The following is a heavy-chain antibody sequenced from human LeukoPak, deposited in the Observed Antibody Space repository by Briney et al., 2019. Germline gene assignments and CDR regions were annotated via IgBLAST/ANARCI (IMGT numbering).Heavy chain of an antibody. D-gene: IGHD3-3*01. CDR2: ITYDGST. CDR1: GRSFDGYY. Sequence: SETLSLTCAVFGRSFDGYYWSWIRQPPGKGLEWIGEITYDGSTNYNPSLKSRVTISVDTSKIQFSLNLSSVTAADTAIYYCARGLASGYPPIPFDYWGQGTQVTVSS. CDR3: ARGLASGYPPIPFDY. J-gene: IGHJ4*02. V-gene: IGHV4-34*01.